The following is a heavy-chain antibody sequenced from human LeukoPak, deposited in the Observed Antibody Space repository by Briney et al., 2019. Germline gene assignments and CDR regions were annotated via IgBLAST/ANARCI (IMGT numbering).Heavy chain of an antibody. D-gene: IGHD3-10*01. Sequence: GGSLRLSCADSGVSFSNYGLYWGRQAPGKGLVWVSRIKSDGSSTSYADSVKGRFTISRDNAKNTLYLQMNSLRAEDTAVYYCARDPWQFAHDAFDIWGRGTMVTVSS. CDR3: ARDPWQFAHDAFDI. CDR2: IKSDGSST. CDR1: GVSFSNYG. J-gene: IGHJ3*02. V-gene: IGHV3-74*01.